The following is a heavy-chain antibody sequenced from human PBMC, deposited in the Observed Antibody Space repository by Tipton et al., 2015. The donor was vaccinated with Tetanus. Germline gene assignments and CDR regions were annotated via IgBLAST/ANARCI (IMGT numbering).Heavy chain of an antibody. CDR2: IYYSGST. J-gene: IGHJ4*02. V-gene: IGHV4-31*03. CDR3: AREGEGYSYVY. CDR1: GGSISSGGYY. Sequence: TLSLTCTVSGGSISSGGYYWSRIRQHPGKGLEWIGYIYYSGSTYYNPSLKSRVTISVDTSKNQFSLKLSSVTAADTAVYYCAREGEGYSYVYWGQGTLVTVSS. D-gene: IGHD5-18*01.